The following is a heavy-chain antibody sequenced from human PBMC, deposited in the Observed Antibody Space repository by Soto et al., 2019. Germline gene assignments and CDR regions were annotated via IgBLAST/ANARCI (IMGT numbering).Heavy chain of an antibody. CDR3: AKGDNLGPKTGYAFDP. Sequence: SQTLSLTCALSGDSVSSNTASWNWIRQSPSRGLEWLGRTYFRSKWYNDYAVSVKSRIIIKPDTSNNQFSLQLNSVTPEDTAVYFCAKGDNLGPKTGYAFDPWGQGIMVTVSS. CDR1: GDSVSSNTAS. CDR2: TYFRSKWYN. V-gene: IGHV6-1*01. D-gene: IGHD5-12*01. J-gene: IGHJ5*02.